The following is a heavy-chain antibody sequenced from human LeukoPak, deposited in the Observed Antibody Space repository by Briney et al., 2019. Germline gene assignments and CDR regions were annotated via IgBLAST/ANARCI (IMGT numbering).Heavy chain of an antibody. CDR2: ISGSGGST. Sequence: GGSLRLSCAASGFTFSSYAMSWIRQAPGKGLEWVSAISGSGGSTYYADSVKGRFTISRDNSKNTLYLQMNSLRAEDTAVYYCARISYYGMDVWGQGTTVTVSS. J-gene: IGHJ6*02. V-gene: IGHV3-23*01. CDR3: ARISYYGMDV. CDR1: GFTFSSYA.